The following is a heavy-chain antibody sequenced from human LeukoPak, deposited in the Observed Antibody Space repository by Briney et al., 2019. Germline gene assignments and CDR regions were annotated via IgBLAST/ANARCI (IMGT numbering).Heavy chain of an antibody. D-gene: IGHD3-22*01. CDR3: ARMGGYYDDSSGPEGFDY. V-gene: IGHV1-3*01. CDR2: INAGNGNT. Sequence: ASVKVSCKASGYTFTSYAMHWVRQAPGQRLEWMGWINAGNGNTKYPQKFQGRVTITRDTSASTAYMELSSLRSEDTAVYYCARMGGYYDDSSGPEGFDYWGQGNLVTVSS. CDR1: GYTFTSYA. J-gene: IGHJ4*02.